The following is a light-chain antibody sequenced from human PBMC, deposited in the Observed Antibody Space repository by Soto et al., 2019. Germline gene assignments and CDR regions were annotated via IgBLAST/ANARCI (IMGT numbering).Light chain of an antibody. CDR1: QSVSSN. Sequence: EIVMTQSPATLSVSPGERATLSCRASQSVSSNLAWYQQKLGQAPRLLIYDASTRATGIPARFSGSGSGTEFTLTISSLQSEDFAVYYCQQYTNWRTFGQVTKVDIK. CDR3: QQYTNWRT. CDR2: DAS. V-gene: IGKV3-15*01. J-gene: IGKJ1*01.